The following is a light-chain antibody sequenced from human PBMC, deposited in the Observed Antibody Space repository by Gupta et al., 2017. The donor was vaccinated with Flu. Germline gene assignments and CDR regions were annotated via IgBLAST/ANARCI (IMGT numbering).Light chain of an antibody. V-gene: IGKV1-27*01. Sequence: DIQLTQSPSSLSASVGDRVTITCRPSQPISNYLAWYQQKPGKVPKLLIYAASTVQSGVPSRFSGSGSGTDFTLTISSLQPEEVATYYCQKYNSAPNSFGQGTKLEIK. CDR2: AAS. J-gene: IGKJ2*03. CDR3: QKYNSAPNS. CDR1: QPISNY.